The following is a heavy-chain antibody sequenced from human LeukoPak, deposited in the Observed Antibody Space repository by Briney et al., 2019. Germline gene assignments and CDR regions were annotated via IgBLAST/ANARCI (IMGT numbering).Heavy chain of an antibody. CDR3: ARAGDSADFDY. Sequence: SETLSLTCTVSGGSISSGGYYWSWIRQHPGKGLEWIGYIYYSGSTYYNPSLKSRVTISVDTSKNQFSLKLNSVTAADTAVYYCARAGDSADFDYWGQGTLVTVSS. J-gene: IGHJ4*02. D-gene: IGHD5-12*01. V-gene: IGHV4-31*03. CDR1: GGSISSGGYY. CDR2: IYYSGST.